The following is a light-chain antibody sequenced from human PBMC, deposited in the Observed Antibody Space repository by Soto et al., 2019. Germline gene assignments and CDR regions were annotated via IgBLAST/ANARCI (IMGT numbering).Light chain of an antibody. CDR3: SSYTSRTTLNV. CDR1: SSDVGVYNY. V-gene: IGLV2-14*01. J-gene: IGLJ1*01. Sequence: QSALTQPASVSGFPGQSITISCTGTSSDVGVYNYVSWYQQRPGKAPKLMIYEVSNRPSGVSSRFSGSKSGNTASLTISGLQAEDEADYYCSSYTSRTTLNVFETGTKLTVL. CDR2: EVS.